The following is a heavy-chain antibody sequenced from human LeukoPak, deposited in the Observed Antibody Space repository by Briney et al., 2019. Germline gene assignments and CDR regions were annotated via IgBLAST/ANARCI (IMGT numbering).Heavy chain of an antibody. Sequence: GESLKISCKGSGYSFTSYWISWLRQMPGKGLEWMGRIDPSDSYTNYRPSFQGHVTISADKSISTAYLQWSSLKASDTAMYYCARRNYYGSGSYYALSYWGQGTLVTVSS. D-gene: IGHD3-10*01. CDR1: GYSFTSYW. J-gene: IGHJ4*02. V-gene: IGHV5-10-1*01. CDR2: IDPSDSYT. CDR3: ARRNYYGSGSYYALSY.